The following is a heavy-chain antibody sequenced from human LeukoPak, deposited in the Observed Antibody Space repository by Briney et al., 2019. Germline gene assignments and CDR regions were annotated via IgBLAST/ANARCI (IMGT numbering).Heavy chain of an antibody. CDR1: GFTFSSYG. V-gene: IGHV3-23*01. J-gene: IGHJ3*02. CDR3: AKPYSYLDAFDI. D-gene: IGHD5-18*01. CDR2: ISGSGGST. Sequence: GGTLRLSCAASGFTFSSYGMSWVRQAPGKGLEWVSAISGSGGSTYYADSVKGRFTISRDNSKNTLYLQMNSLRAEDTAVYYCAKPYSYLDAFDIWGQGTMVTVSS.